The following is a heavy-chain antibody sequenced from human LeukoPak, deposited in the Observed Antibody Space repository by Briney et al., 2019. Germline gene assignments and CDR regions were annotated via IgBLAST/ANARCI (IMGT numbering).Heavy chain of an antibody. D-gene: IGHD2-2*01. V-gene: IGHV3-23*01. J-gene: IGHJ5*02. CDR2: INDSGDST. Sequence: GGSLRLSCAASGFTYINYAMSWVRQAPGKGLEWASSINDSGDSTYYAESVKGRFTISRDNSKNTLYLLMNDLRAEDTAIFHCATAYCSTTSCPTWGQGTLVTVSS. CDR3: ATAYCSTTSCPT. CDR1: GFTYINYA.